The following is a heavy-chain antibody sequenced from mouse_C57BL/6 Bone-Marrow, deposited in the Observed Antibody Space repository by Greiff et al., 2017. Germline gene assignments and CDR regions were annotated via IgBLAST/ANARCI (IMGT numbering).Heavy chain of an antibody. CDR3: ASLYGNWYFDV. V-gene: IGHV7-3*01. CDR1: GFTFTDYY. Sequence: EVNLVESGGGLVQPGGSLSLSCAASGFTFTDYYMSWVRQPPGKALEWLGFIRNKANGYTTEYSASVKGRFTISRDNSQSILYLQMNALGAEDSATYYCASLYGNWYFDVWGTGTTVTVSS. D-gene: IGHD2-1*01. CDR2: IRNKANGYTT. J-gene: IGHJ1*03.